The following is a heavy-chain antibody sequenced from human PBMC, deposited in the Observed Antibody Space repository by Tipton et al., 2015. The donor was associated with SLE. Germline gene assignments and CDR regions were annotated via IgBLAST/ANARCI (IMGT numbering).Heavy chain of an antibody. V-gene: IGHV4-39*07. Sequence: TLSLTCTVSGGYISSSSYYWGWIRQPPGKGLEWIGSIYYSGSTYYNPSLKSRVTMSVDTSENQLSLKLTFVTAADTAVYYCARARHGGAEYFEHWGQGTLVTVSS. CDR2: IYYSGST. CDR1: GGYISSSSYY. CDR3: ARARHGGAEYFEH. J-gene: IGHJ1*01. D-gene: IGHD3-3*01.